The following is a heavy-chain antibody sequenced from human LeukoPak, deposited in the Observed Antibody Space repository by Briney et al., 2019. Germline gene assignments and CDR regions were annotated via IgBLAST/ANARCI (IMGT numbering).Heavy chain of an antibody. CDR3: AKSGSGWYNWFDP. D-gene: IGHD6-19*01. CDR1: GFTFSSYG. Sequence: GGSLRLSCAASGFTFSSYGMHWVRQAPGKGLEWVSAISSSGGSTYYADSVKGRFTISRDNSKNTLYLQMNSLRAEDTAVYYCAKSGSGWYNWFDPWGQGTLVTVSS. J-gene: IGHJ5*02. V-gene: IGHV3-23*01. CDR2: ISSSGGST.